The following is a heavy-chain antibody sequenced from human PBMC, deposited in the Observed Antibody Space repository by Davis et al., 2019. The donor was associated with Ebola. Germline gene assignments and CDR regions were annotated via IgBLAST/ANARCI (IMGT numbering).Heavy chain of an antibody. V-gene: IGHV4-31*03. J-gene: IGHJ6*02. CDR3: ARLPRSYDFWSGSYYYYGMDV. CDR2: IYYSGST. CDR1: GGSISSGGYY. Sequence: SETLSLTCTVSGGSISSGGYYWSWIRQHPGKGLEWIGYIYYSGSTYYNPSLKSRVTISVDTSKNQFSLKLSSVTAADTAVYYCARLPRSYDFWSGSYYYYGMDVWGQGTTVTVSS. D-gene: IGHD3-3*01.